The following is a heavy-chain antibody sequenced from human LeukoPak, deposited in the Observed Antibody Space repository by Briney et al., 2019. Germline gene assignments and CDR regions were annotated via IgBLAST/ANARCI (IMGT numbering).Heavy chain of an antibody. D-gene: IGHD6-13*01. CDR3: ARQGYSSSWPRNYYYYYMDV. V-gene: IGHV4-34*01. CDR2: INHSGST. J-gene: IGHJ6*03. CDR1: GGSFSGYY. Sequence: SETLSLTCAVYGGSFSGYYWSWIRQPPGKGLEWIGEINHSGSTNYNPSLKSRVTISVDTSKNQFSLKLSSVTAADTAVYYCARQGYSSSWPRNYYYYYMDVWGKGTTVTVSS.